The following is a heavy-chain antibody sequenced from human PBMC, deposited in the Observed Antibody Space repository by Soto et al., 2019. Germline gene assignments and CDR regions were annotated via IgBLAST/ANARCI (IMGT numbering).Heavy chain of an antibody. CDR1: GDSISSGGYY. CDR2: VYYSGST. D-gene: IGHD5-18*01. Sequence: SETLSLTXTVSGDSISSGGYYWSWIRQHPGKGLEWIGYVYYSGSTNYNPSLKSRVTISVDTSKSQFSLKLSSVTAADTAVYYCARGGGDRYSYGHGPPNWYFDLWGRGTLVTVSS. CDR3: ARGGGDRYSYGHGPPNWYFDL. J-gene: IGHJ2*01. V-gene: IGHV4-61*08.